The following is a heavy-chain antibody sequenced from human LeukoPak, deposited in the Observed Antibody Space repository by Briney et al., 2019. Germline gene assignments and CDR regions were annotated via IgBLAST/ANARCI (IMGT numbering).Heavy chain of an antibody. CDR2: ISGSGAST. Sequence: GGSLRLSCAASGFTFSSYAMNWARQAPGKGLEWVSAISGSGASTYYADSVKGRFTISRDNSKNTLYLQMNSLRAEDTAIYYCAKAALRYQLLSSLDYWGQGTLGTVS. D-gene: IGHD2-2*01. CDR1: GFTFSSYA. J-gene: IGHJ4*02. CDR3: AKAALRYQLLSSLDY. V-gene: IGHV3-23*01.